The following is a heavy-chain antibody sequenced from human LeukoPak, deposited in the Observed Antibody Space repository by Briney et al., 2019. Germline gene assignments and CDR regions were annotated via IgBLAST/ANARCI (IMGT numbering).Heavy chain of an antibody. CDR1: GGSMSRYY. V-gene: IGHV4-59*01. CDR3: AICVTGFGQLFYFDY. Sequence: SSETLSLTCTVSGGSMSRYYWTWIRQPPGKGLEWIRCISYSGSTKYNPSLKSRVTISLDTSNNQFSLKLSSVTAADTAVYYCAICVTGFGQLFYFDYWDQGALVTVSS. D-gene: IGHD3-10*01. CDR2: ISYSGST. J-gene: IGHJ4*02.